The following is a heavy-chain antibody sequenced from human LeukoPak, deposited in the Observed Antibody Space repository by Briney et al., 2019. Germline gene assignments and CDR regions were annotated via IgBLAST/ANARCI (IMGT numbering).Heavy chain of an antibody. CDR3: ARDVVGCSGGSCYYYYYGMDV. D-gene: IGHD2-15*01. CDR2: TYYRSKWYN. CDR1: GDSFSSNSVG. Sequence: SQTLSLTCAISGDSFSSNSVGWNWLRQAPSRGLEWLGRTYYRSKWYNDYAVSVKSRITINPDTSKNQFSLQLNSVTPEDTAVYYCARDVVGCSGGSCYYYYYGMDVWGQGTTVTVSS. V-gene: IGHV6-1*01. J-gene: IGHJ6*02.